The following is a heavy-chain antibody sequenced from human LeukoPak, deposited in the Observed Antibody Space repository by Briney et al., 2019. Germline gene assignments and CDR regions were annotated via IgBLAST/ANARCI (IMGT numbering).Heavy chain of an antibody. Sequence: PGGSLRLSCAASGFTFCSYSMNWVRQAPGKGLEWVSCISSSSSYIYYADSVKGRFTISRDNAKNSLYLQMNSLRAEDTAVYYCARASYYDSRVHYFDYWGQGTLVTVSS. CDR2: ISSSSSYI. V-gene: IGHV3-21*01. D-gene: IGHD3-22*01. CDR1: GFTFCSYS. J-gene: IGHJ4*02. CDR3: ARASYYDSRVHYFDY.